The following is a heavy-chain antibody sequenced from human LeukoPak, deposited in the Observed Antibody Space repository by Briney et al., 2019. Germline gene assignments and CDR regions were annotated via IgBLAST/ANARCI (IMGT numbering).Heavy chain of an antibody. Sequence: GASVKVSCKASGYTFTGYYMHWERQAPGQGLEWMGWINPNSGGTDYAQKFQGRVTMTRDTSISTAYMELSRLRSDDTAVYYCARPYSSSPAEYFQHWGQGTLVTVSS. CDR1: GYTFTGYY. V-gene: IGHV1-2*02. CDR3: ARPYSSSPAEYFQH. CDR2: INPNSGGT. D-gene: IGHD6-13*01. J-gene: IGHJ1*01.